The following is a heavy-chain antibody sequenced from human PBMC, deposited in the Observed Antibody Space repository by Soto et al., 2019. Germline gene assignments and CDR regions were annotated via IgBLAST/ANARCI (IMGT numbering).Heavy chain of an antibody. CDR2: IYYSGST. V-gene: IGHV4-59*01. Sequence: SETLSLTCTVSGGSIRSYYWSWIRQPPGKGLEWIGYIYYSGSTNYNPSLKSRVTISVDTSKNQFSLKLSSVTAADTAVYYCARGSPLWFGELWGQGTLVTVS. D-gene: IGHD3-10*01. CDR3: ARGSPLWFGEL. CDR1: GGSIRSYY. J-gene: IGHJ4*02.